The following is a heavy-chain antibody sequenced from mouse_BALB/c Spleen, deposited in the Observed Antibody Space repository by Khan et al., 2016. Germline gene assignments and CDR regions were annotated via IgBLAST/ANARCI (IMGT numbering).Heavy chain of an antibody. V-gene: IGHV1-7*01. D-gene: IGHD1-1*01. CDR2: INPGSNYT. J-gene: IGHJ4*01. CDR3: ARWGYVYYLYQAMDY. CDR1: GYTFTRFW. Sequence: QVQLKESGAELAKPGASVKMSCKASGYTFTRFWMHWVKQRPGQGLEWIGYINPGSNYTDYNQNFKDKATLTADKSSSTAYMLLSSLTSEASAFYFCARWGYVYYLYQAMDYWGQGISVTVSS.